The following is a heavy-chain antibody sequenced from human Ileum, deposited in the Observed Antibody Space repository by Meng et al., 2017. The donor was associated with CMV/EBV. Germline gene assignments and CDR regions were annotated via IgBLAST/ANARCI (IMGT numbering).Heavy chain of an antibody. Sequence: VPPQESGPGLVKPSPTLSPICTVSGDSISSGDFYWTWIRQSPGKGPEWIGYIYYSGSTYYNPSLKSRLTIALDTSKNQFSLRLTSVTDADTGVYYCATEYSASPGWFDPWGQGILVTVSS. V-gene: IGHV4-30-4*08. CDR2: IYYSGST. CDR3: ATEYSASPGWFDP. D-gene: IGHD5-12*01. CDR1: GDSISSGDFY. J-gene: IGHJ5*02.